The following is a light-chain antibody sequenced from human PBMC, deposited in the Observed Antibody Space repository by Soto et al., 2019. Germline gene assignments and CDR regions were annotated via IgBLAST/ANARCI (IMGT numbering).Light chain of an antibody. J-gene: IGLJ2*01. CDR1: SSNIGAGYD. CDR2: GNS. V-gene: IGLV1-40*01. CDR3: QSYDSSLSEV. Sequence: QSVLTQPPSVSGAPGQSVTISCTGSSSNIGAGYDVHWYQQLPGTAPKLLIYGNSNRPSGVPDRFSGSKSGTSASLAITGLQAEDEADYYCQSYDSSLSEVFGGGTKVTVL.